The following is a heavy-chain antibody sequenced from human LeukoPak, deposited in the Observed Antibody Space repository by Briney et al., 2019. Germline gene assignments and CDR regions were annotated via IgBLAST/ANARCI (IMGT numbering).Heavy chain of an antibody. CDR2: ISYDGSNK. CDR1: GFTFSSYA. D-gene: IGHD3-3*01. V-gene: IGHV3-30*01. Sequence: GRSLRLSCAASGFTFSSYAMHWVRQAQGKGLEWVAVISYDGSNKYYADSVKGRFTISRDNSKNTLYLQMNSLRAEDTAVYYCARAYYDFWSGPGAFDYWGQGTLVTVSS. J-gene: IGHJ4*02. CDR3: ARAYYDFWSGPGAFDY.